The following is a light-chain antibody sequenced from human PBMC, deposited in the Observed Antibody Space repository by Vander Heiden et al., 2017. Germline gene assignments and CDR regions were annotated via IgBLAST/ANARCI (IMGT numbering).Light chain of an antibody. CDR3: QQYNSWT. CDR2: KAS. J-gene: IGKJ1*01. V-gene: IGKV1-5*03. CDR1: QSISNW. Sequence: DIQMTQSPSTLSASVGDRVTITCRASQSISNWLAWYQQKPGKAPKLLIYKASSLESGVPSRFSGSGSGTEFTLTISRLQPDDFATYYCQQYNSWTFGQGTKVEI.